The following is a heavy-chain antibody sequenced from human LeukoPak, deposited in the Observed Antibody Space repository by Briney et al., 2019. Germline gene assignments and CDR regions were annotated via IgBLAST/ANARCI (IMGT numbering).Heavy chain of an antibody. CDR3: ARQQRDALFGVVMGFGFDY. CDR2: IYYSGST. J-gene: IGHJ4*02. V-gene: IGHV4-59*08. D-gene: IGHD3-3*01. CDR1: GGSMSSYC. Sequence: SETLSLTCTVSGGSMSSYCWSWIRQSPGKGLEWIGYIYYSGSTNYNPSLKSRVTISVDTSKNQFSLKLSSVTAADTAVYYCARQQRDALFGVVMGFGFDYWGQGILVTVSS.